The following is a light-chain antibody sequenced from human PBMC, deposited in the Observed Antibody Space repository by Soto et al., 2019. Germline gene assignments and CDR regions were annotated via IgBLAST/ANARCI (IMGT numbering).Light chain of an antibody. V-gene: IGKV3-20*01. Sequence: ETVLTQYTGTLSLSPGERATLSCRASQTVSDSYLAWYQQKPGQAPRLLIYGASGRATGIPDRFSGSGSRTEFTLTISSLQSEDVAVYYCQQYNNWLSFGGGTKVDIK. CDR1: QTVSDSY. CDR2: GAS. J-gene: IGKJ4*01. CDR3: QQYNNWLS.